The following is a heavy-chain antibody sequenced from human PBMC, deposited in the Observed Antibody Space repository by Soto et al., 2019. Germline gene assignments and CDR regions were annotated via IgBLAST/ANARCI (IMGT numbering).Heavy chain of an antibody. J-gene: IGHJ6*03. V-gene: IGHV3-33*01. CDR3: ARYYNVRAYYDFWSGYGDYYYMDV. D-gene: IGHD3-3*01. Sequence: GGSLRLSCAASGFTFSSYDMHWVRQAPGKGLEWVAVIWYDGSNKYYAESVKGRFTISRDNSKNKQYLQMNRLRAEDKAVYYCARYYNVRAYYDFWSGYGDYYYMDVWGKGTTVTVSS. CDR1: GFTFSSYD. CDR2: IWYDGSNK.